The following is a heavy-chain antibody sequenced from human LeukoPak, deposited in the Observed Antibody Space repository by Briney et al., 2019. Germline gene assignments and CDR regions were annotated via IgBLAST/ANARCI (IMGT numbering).Heavy chain of an antibody. J-gene: IGHJ4*02. Sequence: GGSLRLSCVGSGLTVSNNYMSWVRQAPGKGLEWVSVIYSDGTTRNADSVKGRFTISRDNSKNTVYHQMDSLRAEDTAVYYCARDKYARGQGALVTVSS. CDR3: ARDKYA. V-gene: IGHV3-66*01. CDR2: IYSDGTT. CDR1: GLTVSNNY.